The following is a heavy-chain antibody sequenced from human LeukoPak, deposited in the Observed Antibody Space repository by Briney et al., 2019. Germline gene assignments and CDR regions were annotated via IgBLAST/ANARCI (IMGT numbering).Heavy chain of an antibody. Sequence: ASVKVSCKASGYTFTSYAMHWVRQAPGQRLECMGWINTGNGNTKYSQKFQGRATITRDTSASTAYMDLSGLRSEDTAVYYCARNTETAIPLPYYFDYWGQGTLVTVSS. D-gene: IGHD2-21*02. J-gene: IGHJ4*02. CDR2: INTGNGNT. CDR3: ARNTETAIPLPYYFDY. CDR1: GYTFTSYA. V-gene: IGHV1-3*04.